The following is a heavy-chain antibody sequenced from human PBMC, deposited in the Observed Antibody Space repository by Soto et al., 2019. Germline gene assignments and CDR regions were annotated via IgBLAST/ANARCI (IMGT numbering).Heavy chain of an antibody. CDR2: IDPSDSYT. V-gene: IGHV5-10-1*01. D-gene: IGHD3-10*01. Sequence: GSLKISCKGSGYSFTSYWISWVRQMPGKGLEWMGRIDPSDSYTNYSPSFQGHVTISADKSISTAYLQWSSLKASDTAMYYCARHRPPTMVRGVRALSWFDPWGQGTLVTVSS. CDR3: ARHRPPTMVRGVRALSWFDP. CDR1: GYSFTSYW. J-gene: IGHJ5*02.